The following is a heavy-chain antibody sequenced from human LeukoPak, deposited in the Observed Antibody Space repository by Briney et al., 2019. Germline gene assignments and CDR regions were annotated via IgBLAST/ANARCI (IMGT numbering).Heavy chain of an antibody. J-gene: IGHJ5*02. CDR1: GYTFTGYY. V-gene: IGHV1-2*02. D-gene: IGHD2-15*01. CDR2: INPNSGGT. Sequence: ASVKVSCKASGYTFTGYYMHWVRQAPGQGLEWMGWINPNSGGTNYAQKFQGRVTMTRDTSISTAYMELSRLRSDDTAVYYCARDPNRYCSGGSCSYNWFDPWGQGTLVTVSS. CDR3: ARDPNRYCSGGSCSYNWFDP.